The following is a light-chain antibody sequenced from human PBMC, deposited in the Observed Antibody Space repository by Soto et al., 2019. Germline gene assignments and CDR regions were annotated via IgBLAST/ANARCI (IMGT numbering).Light chain of an antibody. CDR3: CSYAGSSTFVA. V-gene: IGLV2-23*01. CDR1: SSDVGNYNL. Sequence: QSALTQPASVSGSPGQSITISCTGTSSDVGNYNLVPWYQQHPGKAPKLMIYEGTKRPSGVSNRFSGSKSGNTASPPTPGLQAGDEADYYGCSYAGSSTFVAFGGGTELTV. J-gene: IGLJ2*01. CDR2: EGT.